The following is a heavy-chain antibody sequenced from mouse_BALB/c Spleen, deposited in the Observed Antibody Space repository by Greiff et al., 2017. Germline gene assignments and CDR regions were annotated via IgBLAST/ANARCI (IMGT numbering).Heavy chain of an antibody. D-gene: IGHD1-1*01. Sequence: VQGVESGPGLVAPSQSLSITCTVSGFSLTSYGVHWVRQPPGKGLEWLGVIWAGGSTNYNSALMSRLSISKDNSKSQVFLKMNSLQTDDTAMYYCASYGSSYPAWFAYWGQGTLVTVSA. V-gene: IGHV2-9*02. J-gene: IGHJ3*01. CDR2: IWAGGST. CDR1: GFSLTSYG. CDR3: ASYGSSYPAWFAY.